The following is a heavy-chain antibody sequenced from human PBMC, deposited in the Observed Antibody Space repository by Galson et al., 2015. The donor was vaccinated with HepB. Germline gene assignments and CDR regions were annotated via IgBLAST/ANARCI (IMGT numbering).Heavy chain of an antibody. J-gene: IGHJ4*02. CDR2: ISYDGSNK. CDR3: AKNDRGSSTSCPDW. CDR1: GFTFSSYG. V-gene: IGHV3-30*18. Sequence: SLRLSCAASGFTFSSYGMHWVRQAPGKGLEWVAVISYDGSNKYYADSVKGRFTISRDNSKNTLYLQMNSLRAEDTAVYYCAKNDRGSSTSCPDWWGQGTLVTVSS. D-gene: IGHD2-2*01.